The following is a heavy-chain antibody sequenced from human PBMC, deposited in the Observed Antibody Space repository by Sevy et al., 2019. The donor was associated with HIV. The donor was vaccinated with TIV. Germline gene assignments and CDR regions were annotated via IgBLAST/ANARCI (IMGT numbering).Heavy chain of an antibody. CDR3: TLYCGGDCYSGQGNEYFQH. CDR1: GFTFSGSA. CDR2: VRSKANNYAT. D-gene: IGHD2-21*02. V-gene: IGHV3-73*01. J-gene: IGHJ1*01. Sequence: QLGGSLRLSCAASGFTFSGSAMHWVRQASGKGLEWLGRVRSKANNYATVYAASVKGRFTISRDDSKNTAYLQMNSLKTEDTAVYYCTLYCGGDCYSGQGNEYFQHWGQCTLVTVSS.